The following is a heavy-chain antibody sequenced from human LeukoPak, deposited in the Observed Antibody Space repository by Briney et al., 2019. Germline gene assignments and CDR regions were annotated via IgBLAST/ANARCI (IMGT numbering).Heavy chain of an antibody. Sequence: RGSLTLSCAASGFTFSSYAMHWVRQAPGKGLEWVAVISYDGSNKYYADSVKGRFTISRDNSKNTLYLQMNSLRSEDTAVYYCARGNIVYTINEVDYWGQGYLAAVSS. D-gene: IGHD5/OR15-5a*01. J-gene: IGHJ4*02. CDR3: ARGNIVYTINEVDY. CDR1: GFTFSSYA. CDR2: ISYDGSNK. V-gene: IGHV3-30*04.